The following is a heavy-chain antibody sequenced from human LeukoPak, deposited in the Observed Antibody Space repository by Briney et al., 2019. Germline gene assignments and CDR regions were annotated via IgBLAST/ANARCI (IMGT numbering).Heavy chain of an antibody. V-gene: IGHV3-23*01. CDR3: AKESHYYDSSGYPDY. J-gene: IGHJ4*02. CDR2: ISGSGGTT. Sequence: PGGSLRLSCAASGFTFSNAWMSWVRQAPGKGLEWVSGISGSGGTTHYADSVKGRFTISRDNSKNTLYLQMNTLRAEDTAVYYCAKESHYYDSSGYPDYWGQGTLVTVSS. D-gene: IGHD3-22*01. CDR1: GFTFSNAW.